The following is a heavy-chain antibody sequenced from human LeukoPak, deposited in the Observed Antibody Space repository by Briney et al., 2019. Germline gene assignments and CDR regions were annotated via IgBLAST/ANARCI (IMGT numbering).Heavy chain of an antibody. J-gene: IGHJ4*02. CDR2: ISTSGDSS. CDR1: GFTFSSYS. V-gene: IGHV3-48*04. CDR3: ARMAVAGQYSDF. Sequence: PGGSLRLSCAASGFTFSSYSMNWVRQAPGKGLEWVSYISTSGDSSYYADSVKGRFTISRDNARNSLYLQMNSLRAEDSAIYYCARMAVAGQYSDFWGQGTLVTVTS. D-gene: IGHD6-19*01.